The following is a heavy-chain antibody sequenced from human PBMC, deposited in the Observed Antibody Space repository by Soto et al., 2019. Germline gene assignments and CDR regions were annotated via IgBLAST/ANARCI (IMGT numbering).Heavy chain of an antibody. CDR1: GFTFSSYS. Sequence: GGSLRLSCAASGFTFSSYSMNWVRQAPGKGLEWVSSISSSSSYIYYADSVKGRFTISRDNAKNSLYLQMNSLRAEDTAVYYCARVKALQYGPRYYYYYMDVWGKGTTVTVSS. J-gene: IGHJ6*03. CDR2: ISSSSSYI. CDR3: ARVKALQYGPRYYYYYMDV. V-gene: IGHV3-21*01. D-gene: IGHD4-17*01.